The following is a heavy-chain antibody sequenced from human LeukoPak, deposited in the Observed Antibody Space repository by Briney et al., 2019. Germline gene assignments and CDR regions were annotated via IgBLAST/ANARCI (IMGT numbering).Heavy chain of an antibody. CDR2: IYYSGST. CDR3: ARRASDTAMVLFDY. D-gene: IGHD5-18*01. CDR1: GGSISSGGYY. J-gene: IGHJ4*02. V-gene: IGHV4-31*03. Sequence: PSETLCLTCTVSGGSISSGGYYWSWIRQHPGKGLEWIGYIYYSGSTYYNPSLKSRVTISVDTSKNQFSLKLSSVTAADTAVYYCARRASDTAMVLFDYWGQGTLVTVSS.